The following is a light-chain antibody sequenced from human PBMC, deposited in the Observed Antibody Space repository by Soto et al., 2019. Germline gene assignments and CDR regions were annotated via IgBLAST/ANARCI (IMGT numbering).Light chain of an antibody. J-gene: IGKJ5*01. V-gene: IGKV1-39*01. CDR2: DAS. Sequence: DIQLTQSPSTLSASVGDRVTITCRASQNIGTWLAWYQHRPGEGPKLLIHDASTLESGVPSRFSGGGSGTDFTLTISSLQPEDFATYYCQQSYSTPITFGQGTRLEIK. CDR3: QQSYSTPIT. CDR1: QNIGTW.